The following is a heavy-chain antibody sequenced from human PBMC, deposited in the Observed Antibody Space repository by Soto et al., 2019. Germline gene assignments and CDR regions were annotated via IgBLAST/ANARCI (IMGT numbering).Heavy chain of an antibody. CDR1: GGSLNRNF. CDR3: GRVLFGADAFDI. Sequence: QVQLQESGPGLVTPSETLSLTCTVSGGSLNRNFWSWIRQPPGKGLEWMAYISFSGATSYNPSHQRRLSISLDTSKNHFPLNWTSVTAADTAVYYCGRVLFGADAFDIWGQGTLVTVSS. J-gene: IGHJ3*02. CDR2: ISFSGAT. D-gene: IGHD3-10*01. V-gene: IGHV4-59*01.